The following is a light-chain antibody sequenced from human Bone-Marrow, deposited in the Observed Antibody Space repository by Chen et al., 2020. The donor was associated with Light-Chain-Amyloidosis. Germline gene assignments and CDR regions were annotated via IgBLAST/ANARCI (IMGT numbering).Light chain of an antibody. V-gene: IGLV3-21*02. J-gene: IGLJ3*02. CDR3: QVWERSSDRPV. CDR2: DDS. Sequence: SYVLTQPSSVSVAPGQTATIACGGNNIGSTSVHWYQQTPGQAPLLVVYDDSDRPSGIPERLSGSNSGNTANLTISRGEAGDEADDYCQVWERSSDRPVFGGGTKLTVL. CDR1: NIGSTS.